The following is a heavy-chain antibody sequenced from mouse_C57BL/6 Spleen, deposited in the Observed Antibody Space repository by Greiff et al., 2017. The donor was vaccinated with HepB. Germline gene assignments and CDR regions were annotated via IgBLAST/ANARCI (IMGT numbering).Heavy chain of an antibody. CDR2: IDPENGDT. J-gene: IGHJ3*01. CDR3: TTSSSTWFAY. CDR1: GFNIKDDY. Sequence: EVQLVESGAELVRPGASVKLSCTASGFNIKDDYMHWVKQRPEQGLEWIGWIDPENGDTEYASKFQGKATITADTSSNTAYLQLSSLTSEDTAVYYCTTSSSTWFAYWGQGTLVTVSA. V-gene: IGHV14-4*01. D-gene: IGHD1-1*01.